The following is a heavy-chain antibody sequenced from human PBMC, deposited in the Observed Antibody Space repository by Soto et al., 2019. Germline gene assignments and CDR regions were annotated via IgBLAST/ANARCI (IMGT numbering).Heavy chain of an antibody. J-gene: IGHJ4*02. CDR1: GFIFSNYV. CDR2: ISDSGGTS. CDR3: AKRPRALLTSDF. V-gene: IGHV3-23*01. D-gene: IGHD1-26*01. Sequence: PRGDLRLSCAASGFIFSNYVMSWFRQAPGKGLEWVSSISDSGGTSYYADSVKGRFTISRDNSKNTLYLQMNSLRAEDTAIYYCAKRPRALLTSDFWGQGTLVTVSS.